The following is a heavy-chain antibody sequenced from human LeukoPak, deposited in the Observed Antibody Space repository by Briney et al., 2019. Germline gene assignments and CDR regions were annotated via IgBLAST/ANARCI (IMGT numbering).Heavy chain of an antibody. CDR2: IDHSGST. CDR1: GGSFSGYY. D-gene: IGHD3-9*01. Sequence: SETLSLTCAVYGGSFSGYYWSWIRQPPGKGLEWIGEIDHSGSTNYNPSLKSRVTISVDTSKNQFSLKLSSVTAADTAVYYCARAYFDWLVTPPNYMDVWGKGTTVTVSS. CDR3: ARAYFDWLVTPPNYMDV. V-gene: IGHV4-34*01. J-gene: IGHJ6*03.